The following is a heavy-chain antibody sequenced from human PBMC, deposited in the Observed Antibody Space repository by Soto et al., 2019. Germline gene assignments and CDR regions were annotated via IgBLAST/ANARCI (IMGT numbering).Heavy chain of an antibody. CDR3: ARDPHTRGGYPPENYFDY. Sequence: LRLSCAASGFAFSSYAMHWVRQAPGKGLEWVAVISYDGSNKYYADSVKGRFTISRDNSKNTLYLQMNSLRAEDTAVYYCARDPHTRGGYPPENYFDYWGQGTLVTVSS. CDR1: GFAFSSYA. D-gene: IGHD3-22*01. J-gene: IGHJ4*02. CDR2: ISYDGSNK. V-gene: IGHV3-30-3*01.